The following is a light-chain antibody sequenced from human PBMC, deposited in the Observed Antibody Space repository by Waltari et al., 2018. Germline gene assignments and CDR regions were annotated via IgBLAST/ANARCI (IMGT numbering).Light chain of an antibody. CDR2: EGS. CDR3: CSYAGSHVV. Sequence: QSALTQPASVSGSPGQSITISCTGTSSDVGSYNLVSWYQQHLGKAPKLMIYEGSKRPSGVSNRFSGSKSGNTASLTISGLQAEDEADYYCCSYAGSHVVFGGGTKLTVL. V-gene: IGLV2-23*01. J-gene: IGLJ2*01. CDR1: SSDVGSYNL.